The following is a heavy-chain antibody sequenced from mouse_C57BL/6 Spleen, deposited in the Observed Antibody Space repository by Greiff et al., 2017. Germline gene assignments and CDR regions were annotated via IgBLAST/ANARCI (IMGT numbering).Heavy chain of an antibody. CDR1: GYTFTSYW. V-gene: IGHV1-72*01. Sequence: QVQLQQPGAELVKPGASVKLSCKASGYTFTSYWMHWVKQRPGRGLEWIGRIDPNSGGTKYNEKFKSKATLTVDKPTSTAYMQISSLTSEASAVYYCARRHYHFDVWGTGTTVTVSS. D-gene: IGHD1-1*02. J-gene: IGHJ1*03. CDR2: IDPNSGGT. CDR3: ARRHYHFDV.